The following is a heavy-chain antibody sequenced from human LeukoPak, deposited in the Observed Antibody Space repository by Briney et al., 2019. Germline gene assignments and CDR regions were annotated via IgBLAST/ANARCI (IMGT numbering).Heavy chain of an antibody. CDR3: ARDRGDPDYYYYGMDV. J-gene: IGHJ6*02. CDR2: IWYDGSNK. D-gene: IGHD3-10*01. CDR1: GFTFSSYG. V-gene: IGHV3-33*01. Sequence: GGSLRLSCAASGFTFSSYGMHWVRQAPGKGLEWVAVIWYDGSNKYYAGSVKGRFTISRDNSKNTLYLQMNSLRAEDTAVYYCARDRGDPDYYYYGMDVWGQGTTVTVSS.